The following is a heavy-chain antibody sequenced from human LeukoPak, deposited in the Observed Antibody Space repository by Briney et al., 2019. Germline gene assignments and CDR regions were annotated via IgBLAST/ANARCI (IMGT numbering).Heavy chain of an antibody. D-gene: IGHD5-18*01. Sequence: ASVKVSCTASGYTFTTYAMHWVRQAPGQRLEWMGWINAGNGNTKYSQKFQGRVTITRDTSASTAYMELSSLRSEDTAVYYCARTTAMVTIFDYWGQGTLVTVSS. CDR1: GYTFTTYA. J-gene: IGHJ4*02. V-gene: IGHV1-3*01. CDR3: ARTTAMVTIFDY. CDR2: INAGNGNT.